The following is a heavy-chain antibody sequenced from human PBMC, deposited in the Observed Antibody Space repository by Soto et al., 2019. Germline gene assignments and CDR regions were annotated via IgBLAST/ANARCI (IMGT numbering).Heavy chain of an antibody. V-gene: IGHV1-46*03. CDR1: GYTFTSYY. D-gene: IGHD2-2*01. CDR3: ARYCSSTSCYAGGYFDY. J-gene: IGHJ4*02. CDR2: INPSGGST. Sequence: ASVKVSCKASGYTFTSYYMHWVRQAPGQGLEWMGIINPSGGSTSYAQKFQGRVTMTRDTSTSTVYMELSSLRSEDTAVYYCARYCSSTSCYAGGYFDYWGQGTLVTVSS.